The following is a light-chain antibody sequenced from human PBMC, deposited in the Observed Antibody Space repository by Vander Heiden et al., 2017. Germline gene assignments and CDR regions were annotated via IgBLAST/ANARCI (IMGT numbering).Light chain of an antibody. V-gene: IGLV3-10*01. CDR1: IAKKN. J-gene: IGLJ3*02. CDR3: YSTDSSGNQGV. CDR2: EDT. Sequence: SYHLTPPPPVSAPPGPNGQGHLLWGGIAKKNITYWYQQKSGQAPVLVIFEDTKRPSGIPKRFSGSSSGTLATLTISGAQVEDEADYYCYSTDSSGNQGVFGGGTKVTVL.